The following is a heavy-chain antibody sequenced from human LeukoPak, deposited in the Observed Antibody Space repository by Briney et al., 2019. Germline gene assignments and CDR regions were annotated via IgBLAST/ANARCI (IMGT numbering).Heavy chain of an antibody. Sequence: GGSLRLSCAASGFTFSSYGMHWVRQAPGKGLEWVAVISYDGSNKYYADSVKGRFTISRDNSKNTLYLQMNSLRAEDTAVYYCAKGMYDSSGYFDYWDQGTLVTVSS. J-gene: IGHJ4*02. CDR1: GFTFSSYG. CDR2: ISYDGSNK. V-gene: IGHV3-30*18. CDR3: AKGMYDSSGYFDY. D-gene: IGHD3-22*01.